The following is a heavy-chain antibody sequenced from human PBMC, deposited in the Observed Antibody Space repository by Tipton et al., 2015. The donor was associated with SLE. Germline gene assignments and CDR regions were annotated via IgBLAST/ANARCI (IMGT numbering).Heavy chain of an antibody. J-gene: IGHJ4*02. CDR3: ASGLRPKDPFDY. CDR2: IKQDGSEK. Sequence: SLRLSCAASGFTFSSYGMHWVRQAPGKGLEWVANIKQDGSEKYYVDSVKGRFTISRDNAKNSLYLQMNSLRAEDTAVYYCASGLRPKDPFDYWGQGTLVTVSS. V-gene: IGHV3-7*03. CDR1: GFTFSSYG.